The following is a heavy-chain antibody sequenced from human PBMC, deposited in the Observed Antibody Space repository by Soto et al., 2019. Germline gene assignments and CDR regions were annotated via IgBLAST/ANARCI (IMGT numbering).Heavy chain of an antibody. CDR3: ARDLPFGSLMYSGMDV. J-gene: IGHJ6*02. D-gene: IGHD3-10*01. CDR2: ISYDGSNK. Sequence: GGSLRLPCAASGFTFSSYAMHWVRPAPGKGLEWVAVISYDGSNKYYADSVKGRFTISRDNSKNTLYLQMNSLRAEDTAVYYCARDLPFGSLMYSGMDVWGQGTTVTVSS. V-gene: IGHV3-30-3*01. CDR1: GFTFSSYA.